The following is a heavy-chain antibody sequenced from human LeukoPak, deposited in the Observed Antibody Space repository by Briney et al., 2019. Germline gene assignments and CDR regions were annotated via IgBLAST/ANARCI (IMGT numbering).Heavy chain of an antibody. Sequence: HPGRSLRLSCAASGFTFSSYAMHWVRQAPGKGLEWVAVISYDGSNKYYADSVKGRFTISRDNSKNTLYLQMNSLRAEDTAVYYCAKGLFSIPLPPDFDYWGQGTLVTVSS. CDR3: AKGLFSIPLPPDFDY. J-gene: IGHJ4*02. V-gene: IGHV3-30-3*01. CDR2: ISYDGSNK. D-gene: IGHD2-21*01. CDR1: GFTFSSYA.